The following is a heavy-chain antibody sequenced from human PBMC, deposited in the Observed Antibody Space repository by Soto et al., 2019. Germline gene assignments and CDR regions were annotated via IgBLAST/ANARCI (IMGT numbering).Heavy chain of an antibody. V-gene: IGHV1-69*13. CDR3: ASSPYDSSGYYVPEPPLYYYYGMDV. J-gene: IGHJ6*02. CDR2: IIPIFGTA. CDR1: GGTFSSYA. D-gene: IGHD3-22*01. Sequence: ASVKVSCKASGGTFSSYAISWVRQAPGQGLEWMGGIIPIFGTANYAQKFQGRVTITADESTSTAYMELSSLRSEDTAVYYCASSPYDSSGYYVPEPPLYYYYGMDVWGQGTTVTVS.